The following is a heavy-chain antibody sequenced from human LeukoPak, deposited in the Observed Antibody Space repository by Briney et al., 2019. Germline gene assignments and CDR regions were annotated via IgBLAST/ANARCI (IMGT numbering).Heavy chain of an antibody. D-gene: IGHD3-22*01. CDR2: ISYDGSNK. CDR1: GFTFSSYA. J-gene: IGHJ4*02. Sequence: GGSLRLSCAASGFTFSSYAMHWVRQAPGKGLEWVAVISYDGSNKYYADSVKGRFTISRDNSKNTLYLQMNSLRAEDTAVYYCARSPSSGTNRCDYWGQGTLVTVSS. V-gene: IGHV3-30-3*01. CDR3: ARSPSSGTNRCDY.